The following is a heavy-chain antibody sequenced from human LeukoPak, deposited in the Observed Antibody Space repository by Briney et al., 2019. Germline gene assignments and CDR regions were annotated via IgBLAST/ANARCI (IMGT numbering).Heavy chain of an antibody. CDR1: GGSISSSSYY. CDR3: ARNNYYDSSGYYLTLDY. V-gene: IGHV4-39*01. D-gene: IGHD3-22*01. J-gene: IGHJ4*02. CDR2: IYYSGST. Sequence: SETLSLTCTVSGGSISSSSYYWGWIRQPPGKGLEWIGSIYYSGSTYYNPSLKSRVTISVDTSKHQFSLKLSSVTAADTAVYYCARNNYYDSSGYYLTLDYWGQGTLVTVSS.